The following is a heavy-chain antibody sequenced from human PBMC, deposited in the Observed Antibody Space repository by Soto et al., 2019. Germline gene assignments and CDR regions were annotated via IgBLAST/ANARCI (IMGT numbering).Heavy chain of an antibody. CDR3: VKGEYYYDSSGYYPCDY. V-gene: IGHV3-64D*06. J-gene: IGHJ4*02. CDR2: ISTNGGST. D-gene: IGHD3-22*01. CDR1: GFTFSIYA. Sequence: GGSLRLSCSASGFTFSIYAMHWVRQAPGKGLEYVSSISTNGGSTDYADSVKGRFTISRDNSKNTVYLQMSSLRVEDTAVYYCVKGEYYYDSSGYYPCDYWGQGTLVTVS.